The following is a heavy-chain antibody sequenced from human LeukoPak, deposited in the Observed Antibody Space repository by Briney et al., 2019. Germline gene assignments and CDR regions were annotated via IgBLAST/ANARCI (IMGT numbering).Heavy chain of an antibody. CDR1: GYTFTSYY. CDR3: ARDLYGDPYDY. D-gene: IGHD4-17*01. V-gene: IGHV1-46*01. CDR2: INHSGGST. J-gene: IGHJ4*02. Sequence: ASVKVSCKASGYTFTSYYMHWVRQAPGQGLEWMGIINHSGGSTSYAQKFQGRVTMTRDMSTSTVYMELSSLRSEDTAVYYCARDLYGDPYDYWGQGTLVTVSS.